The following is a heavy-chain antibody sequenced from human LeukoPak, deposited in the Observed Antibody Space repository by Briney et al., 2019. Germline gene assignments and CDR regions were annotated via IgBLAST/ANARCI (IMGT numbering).Heavy chain of an antibody. CDR1: GFTFSRYG. CDR2: IRYDGSNK. CDR3: AKDYSNNLMVRGTIIDY. V-gene: IGHV3-30*02. Sequence: PGGPLRLSCAASGFTFSRYGMHWFREAPGKGLEWVAFIRYDGSNKYYADSVKGRFTISRDNSKNTLYLQMNSLRAEDTAVYYCAKDYSNNLMVRGTIIDYWGQGTLVTVSS. J-gene: IGHJ4*02. D-gene: IGHD3-10*01.